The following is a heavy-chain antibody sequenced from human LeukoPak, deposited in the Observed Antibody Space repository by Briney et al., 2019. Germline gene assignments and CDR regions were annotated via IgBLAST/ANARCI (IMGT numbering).Heavy chain of an antibody. CDR2: IKQDGSET. CDR3: ARAMDV. Sequence: GGSLRLSCTASAITFSNSWMSWVRQAPGKGLEWVANIKQDGSETNYVDSVKGRFTISRDNAKNSLYLQMNSLRAEDTAVYYCARAMDVWGHGTTVTVSS. J-gene: IGHJ6*02. V-gene: IGHV3-7*04. CDR1: AITFSNSW.